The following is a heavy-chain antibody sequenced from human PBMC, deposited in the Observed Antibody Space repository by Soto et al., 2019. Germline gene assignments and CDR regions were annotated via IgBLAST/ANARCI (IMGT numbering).Heavy chain of an antibody. CDR1: GGSFSSFS. Sequence: QVILAQSGAEVKKPGSSVKDSCKVSGGSFSSFSINWVRQAPGQRFEWMGGIIPILGTANFTQKFQDRVTFTADESTATAYMTLSSLTSEDTAFYYCTSFDSNGYYPQNHYWGPGTQVTVSS. J-gene: IGHJ4*02. CDR3: TSFDSNGYYPQNHY. CDR2: IIPILGTA. V-gene: IGHV1-69*01. D-gene: IGHD3-22*01.